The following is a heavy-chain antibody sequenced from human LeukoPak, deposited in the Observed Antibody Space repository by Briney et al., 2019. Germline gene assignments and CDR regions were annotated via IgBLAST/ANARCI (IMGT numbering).Heavy chain of an antibody. J-gene: IGHJ6*02. V-gene: IGHV3-7*01. CDR2: IKQDGSEK. CDR3: AREIRALYYGMDV. Sequence: GGSLRLSCAASGFTFSSYWMSWVRQAPGKGLEWVANIKQDGSEKYYVDSVKGRFTISRDNAKNSPYPQMNSLRAEDTAVYYCAREIRALYYGMDVWGQGTTVTVSS. CDR1: GFTFSSYW.